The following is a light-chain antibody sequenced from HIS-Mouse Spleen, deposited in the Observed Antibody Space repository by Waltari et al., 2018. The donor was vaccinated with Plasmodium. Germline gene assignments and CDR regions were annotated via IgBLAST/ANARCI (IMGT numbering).Light chain of an antibody. V-gene: IGLV1-44*01. CDR1: SSNIGSNT. J-gene: IGLJ2*01. CDR3: AAWDDSLNGVV. CDR2: SNN. Sequence: QSVLTQPPSASGTPGQRVTIPCSGSSSNIGSNTVNWYQQLPGTAPKLLIYSNNQRPPGVPDGFSGSKSGTSASLASSGLQSEDEADYYCAAWDDSLNGVVFGGGTKLTVL.